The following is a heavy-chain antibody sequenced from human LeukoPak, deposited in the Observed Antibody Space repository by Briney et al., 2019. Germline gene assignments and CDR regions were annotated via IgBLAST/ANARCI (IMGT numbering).Heavy chain of an antibody. CDR2: IYYSGST. CDR1: GGSISSYY. J-gene: IGHJ4*02. D-gene: IGHD2-21*02. CDR3: ASAYCGGDCYSRSTKDPFDY. V-gene: IGHV4-59*08. Sequence: SETLSLTCTVSGGSISSYYWSWIRQPPGKGLEWIGYIYYSGSTNYNPSLKSRVTISVDTSKNQFSLKLSSVTAADTAVYYCASAYCGGDCYSRSTKDPFDYWGREPWSPSPQ.